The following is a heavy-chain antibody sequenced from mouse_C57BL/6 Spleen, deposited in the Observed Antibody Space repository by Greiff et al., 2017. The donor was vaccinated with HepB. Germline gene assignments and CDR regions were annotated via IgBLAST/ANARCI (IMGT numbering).Heavy chain of an antibody. CDR3: ESDSYYGNYRAWFAY. CDR1: GFTFSSYT. D-gene: IGHD2-1*01. CDR2: ISGGGGNT. Sequence: EVKVEESGGGLVKPGGSLKLSCAASGFTFSSYTMSWVRQTPEKRLEWVATISGGGGNTYYPDSVKGRITISRDNAKNTLYLQMSSLRSEDTALYYCESDSYYGNYRAWFAYWGQGTLVTVSA. J-gene: IGHJ3*01. V-gene: IGHV5-9*01.